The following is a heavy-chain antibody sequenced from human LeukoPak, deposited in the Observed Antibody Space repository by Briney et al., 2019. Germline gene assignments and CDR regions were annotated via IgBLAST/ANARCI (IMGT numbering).Heavy chain of an antibody. CDR3: TRGGSSYYAGWSDP. Sequence: GGSPRLSCVASGFSFSSFWMTWVRQAPGKGLEWVASIKQHASEKHYVDSVKGRFTISRDDARNSVSLRMSSLRDDDTALHYCTRGGSSYYAGWSDPWGQGSLVTVSS. D-gene: IGHD3-10*01. V-gene: IGHV3-7*03. CDR1: GFSFSSFW. CDR2: IKQHASEK. J-gene: IGHJ5*02.